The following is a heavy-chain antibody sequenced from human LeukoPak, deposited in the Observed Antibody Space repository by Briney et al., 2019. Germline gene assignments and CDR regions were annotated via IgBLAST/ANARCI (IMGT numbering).Heavy chain of an antibody. J-gene: IGHJ4*02. D-gene: IGHD6-6*01. CDR1: GYTFTGYY. V-gene: IGHV1-2*02. CDR3: ARDREYSSSSDY. Sequence: GASVKVSCKASGYTFTGYYMHWVQQAPGQGLEWMGWINPNSGGTNYAQKFQGRVTMTTDTSTSTAYMELRSLRSDDTAVYYCARDREYSSSSDYWGQGTLVTVSS. CDR2: INPNSGGT.